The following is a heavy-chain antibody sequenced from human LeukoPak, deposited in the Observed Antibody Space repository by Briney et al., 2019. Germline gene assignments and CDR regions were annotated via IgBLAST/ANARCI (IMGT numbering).Heavy chain of an antibody. D-gene: IGHD3-9*01. Sequence: SETLSLTCTVTGGSISSHYWSWIRQPPGKGLEWIGYIYYSGSTNYNPSLKSRVTISVDTSKNQFSLKLSSVTAADTAVYYCARVSYFDWLLDYWGQGTLVTVSS. CDR3: ARVSYFDWLLDY. CDR2: IYYSGST. CDR1: GGSISSHY. V-gene: IGHV4-59*11. J-gene: IGHJ4*02.